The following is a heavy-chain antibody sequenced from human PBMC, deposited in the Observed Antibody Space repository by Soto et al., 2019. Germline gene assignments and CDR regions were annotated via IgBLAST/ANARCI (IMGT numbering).Heavy chain of an antibody. CDR1: GFTLGDYA. CDR2: ISWNSGSI. Sequence: PGGSLRLSCAASGFTLGDYAMHWVRQDPGKGLEWVSGISWNSGSIGYAYSVKGRFTISRDNAKKYLYLQMNSLRAEDTALYYCAKAPKYDWNPVSGLDVWCQGTTVTVSS. V-gene: IGHV3-9*01. CDR3: AKAPKYDWNPVSGLDV. D-gene: IGHD1-20*01. J-gene: IGHJ6*02.